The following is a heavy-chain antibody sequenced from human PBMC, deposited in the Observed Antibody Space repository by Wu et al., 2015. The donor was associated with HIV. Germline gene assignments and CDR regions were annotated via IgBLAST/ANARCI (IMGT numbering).Heavy chain of an antibody. D-gene: IGHD2-15*01. CDR1: GYTFTSYY. CDR2: INPSGGST. CDR3: ARDPRGYCSGGSCYLPRFDY. Sequence: QVQLVQSGAEVKKPGASVKVSCKASGYTFTSYYMHWVRQAPGQGLEWMGIINPSGGSTSYAQKFQGRVTMTRDTSTSTVYMELSSLRSEDTAVYYCARDPRGYCSGGSCYLPRFDYWARERWSPSPQ. V-gene: IGHV1-46*01. J-gene: IGHJ4*02.